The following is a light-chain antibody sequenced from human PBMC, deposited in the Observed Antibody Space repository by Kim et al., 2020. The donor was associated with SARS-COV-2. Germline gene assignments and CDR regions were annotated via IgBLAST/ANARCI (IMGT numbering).Light chain of an antibody. CDR2: DAS. J-gene: IGKJ4*01. CDR3: QQRSNWLT. CDR1: QSVGSY. V-gene: IGKV3-11*01. Sequence: LCLSPGERATLSCRASQSVGSYLAWYQQKPGQAPRLLIYDASNRATGIPPRFSGSGSGTDFTLTISSLEPEDFAVYYCQQRSNWLTFGGGTKLEI.